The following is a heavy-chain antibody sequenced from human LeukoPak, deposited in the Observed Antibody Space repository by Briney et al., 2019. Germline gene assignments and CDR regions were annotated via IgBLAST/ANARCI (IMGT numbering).Heavy chain of an antibody. V-gene: IGHV1-69*13. Sequence: SVKVSCKASGGTFSSYAISWVRQAPGQGLEWMGGIIPIFGTANYAQKFQGRVTITADESTSTAYMELSSLRSEDTAVYYCARVGNFWSGYSPYYFDYWGQGTLVTVSS. CDR3: ARVGNFWSGYSPYYFDY. CDR2: IIPIFGTA. J-gene: IGHJ4*02. D-gene: IGHD3-3*01. CDR1: GGTFSSYA.